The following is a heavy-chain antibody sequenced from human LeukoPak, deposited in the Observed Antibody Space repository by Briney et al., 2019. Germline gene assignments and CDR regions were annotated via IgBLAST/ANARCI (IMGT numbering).Heavy chain of an antibody. J-gene: IGHJ6*03. V-gene: IGHV3-30*19. CDR1: GLSFSSYG. CDR2: ISYDGSNK. D-gene: IGHD6-13*01. CDR3: AKEGYSRGYYSYYYMDV. Sequence: QSGGSLRLSCAASGLSFSSYGMHWVRQAPGKGLEWVTAISYDGSNKYYADSVKGRFTISRDNSKNTLYVQMNSLRAEDTAVYYCAKEGYSRGYYSYYYMDVWGKGTTVTVSS.